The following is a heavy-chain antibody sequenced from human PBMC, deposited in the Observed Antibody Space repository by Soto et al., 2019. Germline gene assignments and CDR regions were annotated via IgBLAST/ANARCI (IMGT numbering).Heavy chain of an antibody. CDR3: TKDHGMDV. Sequence: GGSLRLSCVASVFTFSDYAMAWVCQSPGKGLEWVSSISGSGGSTYYADSVKGRFTIARDNSKNTVFLQVNNLRAEDTAVYYCTKDHGMDVWGQGATVTVSS. CDR1: VFTFSDYA. CDR2: ISGSGGST. J-gene: IGHJ6*02. V-gene: IGHV3-23*01.